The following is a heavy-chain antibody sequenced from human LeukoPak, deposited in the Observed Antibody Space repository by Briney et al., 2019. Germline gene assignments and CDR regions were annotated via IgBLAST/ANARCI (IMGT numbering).Heavy chain of an antibody. V-gene: IGHV3-7*01. CDR2: IKQDGSEK. D-gene: IGHD7-27*01. CDR1: GGSISSGGYY. CDR3: ARDQTGDLRY. Sequence: PSETLSLTCTVSGGSISSGGYYWSWIRQPPGKGLEWVANIKQDGSEKYYVDSVKGRFTISRDNAKNSLYLQMNSLRAEDTAVYYCARDQTGDLRYWGQGTLVTVSS. J-gene: IGHJ4*02.